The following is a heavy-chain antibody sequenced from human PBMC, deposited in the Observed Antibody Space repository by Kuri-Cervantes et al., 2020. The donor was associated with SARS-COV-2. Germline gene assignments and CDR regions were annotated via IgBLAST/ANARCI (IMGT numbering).Heavy chain of an antibody. CDR1: GFTFSSYA. D-gene: IGHD2-2*02. CDR2: INSDGSVT. CDR3: ARGKDIVVVPAAIRYYYYYYMDV. Sequence: GGSLRLSCAASGFTFSSYAMSWVRQAPGKGLVWVSRINSDGSVTSYPDSVEGRFTISRDNAKNSLYLQMNSLRAEDTAVYYCARGKDIVVVPAAIRYYYYYYMDVWGKGTTVTVSS. V-gene: IGHV3-74*01. J-gene: IGHJ6*03.